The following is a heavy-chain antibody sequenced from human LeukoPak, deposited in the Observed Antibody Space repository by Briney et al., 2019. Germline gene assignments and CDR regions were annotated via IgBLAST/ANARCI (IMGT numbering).Heavy chain of an antibody. Sequence: GESLKISCKGSGYSFTSYWIGWVRQMPGKGLEWMGIIYPGDSDTRYSPSFQGQVTISADKSISTAYLQWSSLKASDTAMYYCARHWEDWNYGSRAFDIWGQGTMVTVSS. CDR3: ARHWEDWNYGSRAFDI. D-gene: IGHD1-7*01. CDR2: IYPGDSDT. CDR1: GYSFTSYW. V-gene: IGHV5-51*01. J-gene: IGHJ3*02.